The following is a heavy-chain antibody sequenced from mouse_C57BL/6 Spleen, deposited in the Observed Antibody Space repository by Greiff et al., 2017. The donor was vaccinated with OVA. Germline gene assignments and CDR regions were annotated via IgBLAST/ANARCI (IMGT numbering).Heavy chain of an antibody. CDR1: GYTFTDYN. V-gene: IGHV1-22*01. CDR2: INPNNGGT. J-gene: IGHJ1*03. Sequence: VQLQQSGPELVKPGASVKMSCKASGYTFTDYNMHWVKQSHGKSLEWIGYINPNNGGTSYNQKFKGKATLTVNKSSSTAYMELRSLTSEDSAVYYCARGNYGSSYWYFDVWGTGTTVTVSS. D-gene: IGHD1-1*01. CDR3: ARGNYGSSYWYFDV.